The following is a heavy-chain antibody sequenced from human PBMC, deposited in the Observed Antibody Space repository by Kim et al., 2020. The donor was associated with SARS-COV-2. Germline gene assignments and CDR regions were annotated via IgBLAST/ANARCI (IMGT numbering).Heavy chain of an antibody. D-gene: IGHD6-13*01. Sequence: ASVKVSCKASGYTFTSYAMHWVRQAPGQRLEWMGWINAGNGNTKYSQKFQGRVTITRDTSASTAYMELSSLRSEDTAVYYCARGWRSWYEGFDYWGQGTLVTVSS. CDR2: INAGNGNT. V-gene: IGHV1-3*01. J-gene: IGHJ4*02. CDR3: ARGWRSWYEGFDY. CDR1: GYTFTSYA.